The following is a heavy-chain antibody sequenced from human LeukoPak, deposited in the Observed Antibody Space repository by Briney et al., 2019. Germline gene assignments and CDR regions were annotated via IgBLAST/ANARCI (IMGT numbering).Heavy chain of an antibody. Sequence: GGSLRLSCAASGFTFSSYWMHWVRQAPGKGLVWVSRINSDGSSTTYADSVKGRFTISRDNAKNTLYLQMNSLRAEDTAVYYCARVGSPRNTFYSFDYWGQGTLVTVSS. CDR1: GFTFSSYW. V-gene: IGHV3-74*01. CDR2: INSDGSST. J-gene: IGHJ4*02. CDR3: ARVGSPRNTFYSFDY. D-gene: IGHD1-26*01.